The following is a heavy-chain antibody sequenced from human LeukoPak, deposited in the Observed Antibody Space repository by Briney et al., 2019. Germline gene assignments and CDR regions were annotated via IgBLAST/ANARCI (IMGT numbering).Heavy chain of an antibody. CDR3: ARRYYFDSSRAFDI. D-gene: IGHD3-22*01. CDR1: GGSISDYY. J-gene: IGHJ3*02. V-gene: IGHV4-4*07. CDR2: IYASGSS. Sequence: SETLSLTCTVSGGSISDYYWSWIRQPAGKGLGWIGRIYASGSSNYNPSLNSRVTMSVDTSKNQFSLRLSSVTAADTAVYYCARRYYFDSSRAFDIWGQGTMVTVSS.